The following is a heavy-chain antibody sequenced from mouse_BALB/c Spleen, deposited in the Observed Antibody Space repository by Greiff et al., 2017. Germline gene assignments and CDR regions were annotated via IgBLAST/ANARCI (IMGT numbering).Heavy chain of an antibody. D-gene: IGHD1-2*01. Sequence: VQLQQSGAELAKPGASVKMSCKASGYTFTSYWMHWVKQRPGQGLEWIGYINPSTGYTEYNQKFKDKATLTADKSSSTAYMQLSSLTSEDSAVYYCARRGYGHPCAYWGQGTLVTVSA. CDR2: INPSTGYT. V-gene: IGHV1-7*01. CDR1: GYTFTSYW. J-gene: IGHJ3*01. CDR3: ARRGYGHPCAY.